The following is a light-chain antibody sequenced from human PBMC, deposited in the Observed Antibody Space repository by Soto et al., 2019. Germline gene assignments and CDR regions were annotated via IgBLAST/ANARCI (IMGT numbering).Light chain of an antibody. J-gene: IGLJ2*01. CDR1: SSDVGGYNY. V-gene: IGLV2-8*01. CDR2: EVS. CDR3: GSYAGSTEVV. Sequence: QSVLTQPPSASGSPGQSVTISCTGTSSDVGGYNYVSWYQQHPGKAPKLMIYEVSKRPSGVPDRFSGSKSGNTASLTVSGLQAEDEADYYCGSYAGSTEVVFGGGTKLTVL.